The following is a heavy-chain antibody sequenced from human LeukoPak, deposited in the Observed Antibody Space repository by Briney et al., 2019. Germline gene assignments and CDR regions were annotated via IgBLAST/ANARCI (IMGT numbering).Heavy chain of an antibody. D-gene: IGHD6-13*01. CDR3: ARRGGSSWYNWFDP. V-gene: IGHV3-23*01. CDR2: VGSGGAT. Sequence: PGGSLRLSCVGSGFTFRSYAMTWVRQAPGKGLEWVSSVGSGGATYYADSVKGRFTISRDNSKNTLYLQMNSLRAEDTAGYYCARRGGSSWYNWFDPWGQGTLATVSS. J-gene: IGHJ5*02. CDR1: GFTFRSYA.